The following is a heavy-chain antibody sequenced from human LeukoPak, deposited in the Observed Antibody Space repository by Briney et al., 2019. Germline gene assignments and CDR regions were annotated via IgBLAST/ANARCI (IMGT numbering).Heavy chain of an antibody. CDR2: ISGSGDNT. CDR1: GFTFSSYG. Sequence: GGSLRLSCATSGFTFSSYGMTWVRQAPGKGLEWVSSISGSGDNTYYADSVKGRFTFSRDNSKDTLYLQMNSLRAEDAAVYYCARGGYYGSGTYYSPTSPHWGQGTLVTVSS. V-gene: IGHV3-23*01. D-gene: IGHD3-10*01. CDR3: ARGGYYGSGTYYSPTSPH. J-gene: IGHJ4*02.